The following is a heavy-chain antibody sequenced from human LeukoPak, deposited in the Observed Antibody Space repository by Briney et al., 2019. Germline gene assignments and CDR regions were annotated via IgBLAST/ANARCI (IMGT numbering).Heavy chain of an antibody. V-gene: IGHV6-1*01. D-gene: IGHD2-15*01. CDR2: TYYRSKWYN. J-gene: IGHJ5*02. CDR1: GDIVSSNSAA. CDR3: ARDYCSGGSCYSEGGWFDP. Sequence: SQTLSLTCAISGDIVSSNSAAWNWIRQSPSRGLEWLVRTYYRSKWYNDYAVSAKSRITINPDTSKNQFSLQLNSVTPEDTAVYYCARDYCSGGSCYSEGGWFDPWGQGTLVTVSS.